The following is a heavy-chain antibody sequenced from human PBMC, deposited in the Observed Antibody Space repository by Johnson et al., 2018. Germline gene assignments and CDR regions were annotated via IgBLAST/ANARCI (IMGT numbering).Heavy chain of an antibody. D-gene: IGHD2-8*02. J-gene: IGHJ1*01. V-gene: IGHV3-30*18. CDR3: VQAYSRYWWTLQH. Sequence: VQLVESGGGVVQPGRSLRLSCAASGFTFSGSAMHWVRQAPGKGLEWVAVISYDGSKKYYADPVGGRFTISRDNSKNTLFVRMNSLGAEATAVYYCVQAYSRYWWTLQHWGQGTLGTVSS. CDR2: ISYDGSKK. CDR1: GFTFSGSA.